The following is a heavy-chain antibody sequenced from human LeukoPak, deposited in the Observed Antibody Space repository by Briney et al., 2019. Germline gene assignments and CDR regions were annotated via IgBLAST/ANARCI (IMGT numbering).Heavy chain of an antibody. J-gene: IGHJ6*03. Sequence: ASVKVSCKASGYTFTGYYMHWVRQAPGQGLEWMGWINPNSGGTNYAQKFQGRVTMTRDTSISTAYMELSRLRSDDTAVYYCAREYSVYYYMDVWGKGTTVTISS. V-gene: IGHV1-2*02. D-gene: IGHD2-15*01. CDR1: GYTFTGYY. CDR3: AREYSVYYYMDV. CDR2: INPNSGGT.